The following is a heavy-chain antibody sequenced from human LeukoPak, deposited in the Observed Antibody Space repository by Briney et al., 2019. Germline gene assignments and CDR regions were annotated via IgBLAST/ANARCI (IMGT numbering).Heavy chain of an antibody. CDR1: GYIFTDYY. V-gene: IGHV1-2*06. CDR3: ARGLSPPTDI. Sequence: GASVKVSCKASGYIFTDYYMHWVRQAPGQGLEWMGRINPNNGGTYYSQKFQGRVTITRNTSISTAYMELSSLRSEDTAVYYCARGLSPPTDIWGQGTMVTVSS. CDR2: INPNNGGT. J-gene: IGHJ3*02.